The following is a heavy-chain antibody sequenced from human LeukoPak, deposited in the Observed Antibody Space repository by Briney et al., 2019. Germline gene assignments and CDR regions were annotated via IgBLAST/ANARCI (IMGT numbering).Heavy chain of an antibody. V-gene: IGHV4-30-4*08. Sequence: SETLSLTCTVSGGSISSGDYYWSWIRQPPGKGLEWIGYIYYSGSTYYNPSLKSRVTISVDTSKNQFSLKLSSVTAADTAVYYCARVGDYNFWKTIGSWGQGTLVTVSS. J-gene: IGHJ5*01. CDR2: IYYSGST. CDR3: ARVGDYNFWKTIGS. CDR1: GGSISSGDYY. D-gene: IGHD3-3*01.